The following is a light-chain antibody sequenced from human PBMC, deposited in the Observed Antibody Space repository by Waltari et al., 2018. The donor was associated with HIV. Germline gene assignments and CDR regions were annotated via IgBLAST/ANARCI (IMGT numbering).Light chain of an antibody. CDR3: NSYTSISTWV. CDR2: EVS. CDR1: SSAFGSLSY. V-gene: IGLV2-14*01. J-gene: IGLJ3*02. Sequence: QSALTQPVSVSGSPGQSITISCPGSSSAFGSLSYVSWYHQHPGKAPKLMIYEVSNRPAGVSHRFSGSKSGNTASLTISGLQPEDEADYYCNSYTSISTWVFGGGTKLTVL.